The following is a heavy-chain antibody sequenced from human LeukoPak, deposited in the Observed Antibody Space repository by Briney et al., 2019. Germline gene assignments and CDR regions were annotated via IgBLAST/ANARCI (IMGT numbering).Heavy chain of an antibody. CDR2: ISYDGSNK. V-gene: IGHV3-30*18. CDR3: AKDLLVLLGRSSLGMDV. CDR1: GFTFSSYG. Sequence: GGSLRLSCAASGFTFSSYGMHWVRQAPGKGLEWVAVISYDGSNKYYADSVKGRFTISRDNSKNTLYLQMNSLRAEDTAVYYCAKDLLVLLGRSSLGMDVWGQGTTVTVSS. D-gene: IGHD2-2*01. J-gene: IGHJ6*02.